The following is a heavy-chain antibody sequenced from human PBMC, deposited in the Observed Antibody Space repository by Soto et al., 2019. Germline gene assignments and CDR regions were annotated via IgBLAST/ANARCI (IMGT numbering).Heavy chain of an antibody. CDR3: ARHFRSPGSGSYLSYYYYGMDV. CDR1: GYSFTSYW. CDR2: IYPGDSDT. D-gene: IGHD3-3*01. V-gene: IGHV5-51*01. J-gene: IGHJ6*02. Sequence: PGESLKISCKVSGYSFTSYWIGWLRQMPGKGLEWMGIIYPGDSDTRYSPSFQGQVTISADKSISTAYLQWSSLKASDTAMYYCARHFRSPGSGSYLSYYYYGMDVWGQGTTVTVS.